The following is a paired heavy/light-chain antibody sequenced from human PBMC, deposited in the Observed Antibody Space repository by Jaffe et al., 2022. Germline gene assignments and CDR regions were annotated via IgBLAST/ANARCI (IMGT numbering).Heavy chain of an antibody. CDR2: INTNTGNP. CDR1: GYTFTSYA. V-gene: IGHV7-4-1*02. J-gene: IGHJ4*02. Sequence: QVQLVQSGSELKKPGASVKVSCKASGYTFTSYAMNWVRQAPGQGLEWMGWINTNTGNPTYAQGFTGRFVFSLDTSVSTAYLQISSLKAEDTAVYYCARDISGVKQWLATGSQYFDYWGQGTLVTVSS. D-gene: IGHD6-19*01. CDR3: ARDISGVKQWLATGSQYFDY.
Light chain of an antibody. J-gene: IGKJ5*01. CDR1: QDISNY. CDR2: DAS. Sequence: DIQMTQSPSSLSASVGDRVTITCQASQDISNYLNWYQQKPGKAPKLLIYDASNLETGVPSRFSGSGSGTDFTFTISSLQPEDIATYYCQQYDNLPFTFGQGTRLEIK. V-gene: IGKV1-33*01. CDR3: QQYDNLPFT.